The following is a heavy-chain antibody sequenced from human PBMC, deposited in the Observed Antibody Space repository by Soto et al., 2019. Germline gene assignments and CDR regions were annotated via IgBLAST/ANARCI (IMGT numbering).Heavy chain of an antibody. CDR1: GFTFDDYT. CDR3: AKSTLGEPGEFGY. V-gene: IGHV3-43*01. Sequence: EVQLVESGGVVVQPGGSLKLSCAASGFTFDDYTMHWVRQAPGKGLEWVSLISWDGGSTYYADSVKGRFTISRDNSKNSLYLQMNSLRTEDTAFYYCAKSTLGEPGEFGYWGQGTLVTVSS. CDR2: ISWDGGST. J-gene: IGHJ4*02. D-gene: IGHD1-26*01.